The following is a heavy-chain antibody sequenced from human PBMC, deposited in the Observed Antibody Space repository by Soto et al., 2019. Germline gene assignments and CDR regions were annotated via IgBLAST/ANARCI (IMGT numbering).Heavy chain of an antibody. CDR1: AGTFSSYA. CDR2: IIPIFGTA. D-gene: IGHD6-13*01. Sequence: QVQLVQSGAEVKKPGSSVKVSCKASAGTFSSYAISWVRQAPGQGLEWMGGIIPIFGTANYAQKFQGRVTITADESTSTAYMELSILRSEDTAVYYCARASGMTGDGLYGMDVWGQGTTVTVSS. J-gene: IGHJ6*02. V-gene: IGHV1-69*01. CDR3: ARASGMTGDGLYGMDV.